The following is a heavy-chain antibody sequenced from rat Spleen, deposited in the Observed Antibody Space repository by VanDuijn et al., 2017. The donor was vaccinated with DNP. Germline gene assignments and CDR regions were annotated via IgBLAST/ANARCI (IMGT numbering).Heavy chain of an antibody. J-gene: IGHJ2*01. D-gene: IGHD1-12*02. V-gene: IGHV3-3*01. CDR3: ARSYYDGSYYYGN. CDR1: GHSITSSYR. CDR2: INNAGSA. Sequence: EVQLQESGPGLVKPSQSLSLTCSVTGHSITSSYRWNWIRKFPGDKLEWLGYINNAGSANYNPSHKSRIAITRDTSKNQFFLQVNSVTTEDTATYYCARSYYDGSYYYGNWGRGVMVTVSS.